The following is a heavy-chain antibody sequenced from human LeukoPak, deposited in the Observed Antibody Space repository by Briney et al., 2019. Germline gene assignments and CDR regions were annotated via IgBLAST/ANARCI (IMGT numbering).Heavy chain of an antibody. CDR1: GGSFSGYY. D-gene: IGHD3-10*01. CDR2: INHSGST. CDR3: ARGAYYYGSGSSVSSGMDV. J-gene: IGHJ6*04. Sequence: SETLSLTCADYGGSFSGYYWSWIRQPPGKGLEWIGEINHSGSTNYNPSLKSRVTISVDTSKNQFSLKLSSVTAADTAVYYCARGAYYYGSGSSVSSGMDVWGKGITVTVSS. V-gene: IGHV4-34*01.